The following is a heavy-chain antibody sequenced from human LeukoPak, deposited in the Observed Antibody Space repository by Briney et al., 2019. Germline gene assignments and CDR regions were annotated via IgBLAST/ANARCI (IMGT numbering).Heavy chain of an antibody. V-gene: IGHV4-59*01. J-gene: IGHJ4*02. D-gene: IGHD3-10*01. CDR1: GGSISSSY. CDR3: ARGRLGGSGSYYNVLDY. CDR2: ISYSGST. Sequence: SETLSLTCTVSGGSISSSYWCWIRQPPGKGLEWIGYISYSGSTNYNPSLKSRVTISVDTSRNQFSLKLSSVTAADTAVYYCARGRLGGSGSYYNVLDYWGRGTLVTVSS.